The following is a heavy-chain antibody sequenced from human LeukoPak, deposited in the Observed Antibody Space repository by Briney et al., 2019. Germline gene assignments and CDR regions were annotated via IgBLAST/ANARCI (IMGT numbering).Heavy chain of an antibody. CDR3: ARDLQEYSGSYFDAFDI. J-gene: IGHJ3*02. CDR2: IYRGGST. D-gene: IGHD1-26*01. V-gene: IGHV3-66*01. Sequence: GSLRLSCAASGFTVRSNYMSWVRQAPGKGLEWVSVIYRGGSTYYADSVKGRFTISRDNSKNTLYLQMNSLRAEDTAVYYCARDLQEYSGSYFDAFDIWGQGTMVTVSS. CDR1: GFTVRSNY.